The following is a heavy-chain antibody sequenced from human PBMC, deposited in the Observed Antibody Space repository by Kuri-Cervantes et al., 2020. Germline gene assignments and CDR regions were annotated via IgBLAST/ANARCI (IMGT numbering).Heavy chain of an antibody. V-gene: IGHV1-18*01. CDR3: AREIRGGSGIYYNTLFSYYYMDV. D-gene: IGHD3-10*01. J-gene: IGHJ6*03. CDR2: VSTYNGDT. Sequence: ASVKVSCKTSGYTFTNYGFNWVRQAPGQGLEWVGWVSTYNGDTSFAQNFQGRVAMTTDTSTSTAHMELRSLRSDDTAVYYCAREIRGGSGIYYNTLFSYYYMDVWGKGTTVTVSS. CDR1: GYTFTNYG.